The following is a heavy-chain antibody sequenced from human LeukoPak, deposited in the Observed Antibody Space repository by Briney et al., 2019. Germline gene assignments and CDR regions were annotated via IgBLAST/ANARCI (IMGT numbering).Heavy chain of an antibody. CDR2: IYYSGST. CDR1: GGSISSGGYY. D-gene: IGHD6-13*01. V-gene: IGHV4-31*03. CDR3: ARDDSTSRSGIAAAGSNAFDI. J-gene: IGHJ3*02. Sequence: SETLSLTCTVSGGSISSGGYYWSWIRQHPGKGLEWIGYIYYSGSTYYNPSLKSRVTISVDTSKNQFSLKLSSVTAADTAVYYCARDDSTSRSGIAAAGSNAFDIWGQGTMVTVSS.